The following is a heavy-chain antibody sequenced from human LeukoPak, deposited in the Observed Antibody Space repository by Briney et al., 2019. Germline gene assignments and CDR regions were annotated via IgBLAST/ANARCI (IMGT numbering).Heavy chain of an antibody. J-gene: IGHJ4*02. Sequence: PSETLSLTCTVSGGSVSSGSYYWSWIRQPAGKGLEWIGYIHYSGSTNYNPSLKSRVTISVDTSKNQFSLKLSSVTAADTAVYYCASTVVVPAAMYGYYFDYWGQGTLVTVSS. CDR2: IHYSGST. V-gene: IGHV4-61*01. CDR1: GGSVSSGSYY. D-gene: IGHD2-2*01. CDR3: ASTVVVPAAMYGYYFDY.